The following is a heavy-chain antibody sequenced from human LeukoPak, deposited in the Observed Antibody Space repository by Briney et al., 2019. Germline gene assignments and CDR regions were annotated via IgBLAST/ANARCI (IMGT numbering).Heavy chain of an antibody. Sequence: GGSLRLSCAASGFTFSSYGMHWVRQAPGKGLEWVAVIWYDGSNKYYADSVKGRFTISRDNSKNTLYLQMNSLRAEDTAVYYCAREGSRYCSSTSCYKTFDYWGQGTLVTVSS. CDR3: AREGSRYCSSTSCYKTFDY. CDR1: GFTFSSYG. J-gene: IGHJ4*02. D-gene: IGHD2-2*02. CDR2: IWYDGSNK. V-gene: IGHV3-33*01.